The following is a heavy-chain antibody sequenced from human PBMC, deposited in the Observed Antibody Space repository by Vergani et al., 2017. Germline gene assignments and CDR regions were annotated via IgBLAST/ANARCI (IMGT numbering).Heavy chain of an antibody. V-gene: IGHV3-23*01. D-gene: IGHD6-19*01. CDR3: AKVGRSEVAATFGAFDI. J-gene: IGHJ3*02. CDR1: GFTSIMHA. Sequence: EVQLLESGGDLVQPGGSLRLPCAASGFTSIMHAMSWVRQAPGKGLEWVSTLSASDRRTHYADTVKGRFTISRAISKNTLFFHMNSLRPEDTAVYYCAKVGRSEVAATFGAFDILGPGTMGTGSS. CDR2: LSASDRRT.